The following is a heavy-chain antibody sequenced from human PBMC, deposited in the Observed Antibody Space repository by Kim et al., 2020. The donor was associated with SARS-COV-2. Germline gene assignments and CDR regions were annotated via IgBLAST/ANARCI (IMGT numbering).Heavy chain of an antibody. D-gene: IGHD7-27*01. Sequence: SVKVSCKASGGTFSNYAFTWVRQAPGQGLEWMGRVIPILGVANYAQKLRGRVTITADRSTTTVYMDLSSLKSEDTAVYYCAREAGEAMGKTSRDVWGTGTTVTVSS. CDR2: VIPILGVA. CDR1: GGTFSNYA. V-gene: IGHV1-69*04. J-gene: IGHJ6*04. CDR3: AREAGEAMGKTSRDV.